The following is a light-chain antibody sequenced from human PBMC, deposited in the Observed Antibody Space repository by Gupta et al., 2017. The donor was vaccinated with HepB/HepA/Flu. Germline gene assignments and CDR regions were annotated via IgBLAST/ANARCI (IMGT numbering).Light chain of an antibody. V-gene: IGLV7-46*01. CDR1: TGAVTSGHY. CDR3: LLSYSGARRV. J-gene: IGLJ2*01. Sequence: QAVVTQEPSLTVSPGGTVTLTCGSSTGAVTSGHYPYWFQQKPGQAPRTLIFDTSSKHSWTPARFSGSLLGGKAAPTLSGAQPEDEAEYYYLLSYSGARRVFGGGTKLTVL. CDR2: DTS.